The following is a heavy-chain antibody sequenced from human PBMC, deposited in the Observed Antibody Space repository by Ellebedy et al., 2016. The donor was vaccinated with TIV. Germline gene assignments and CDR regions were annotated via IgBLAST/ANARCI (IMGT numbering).Heavy chain of an antibody. D-gene: IGHD6-19*01. CDR1: GFTFNSYA. CDR2: ISHTGSRT. V-gene: IGHV3-23*01. Sequence: GESLKISCAASGFTFNSYAMSWVRQAPGKGLEWVSTISHTGSRTYYANSVEGRFIISRDNSTTTLYLQMNSLRTEDTAVYYCAKGRGGGSDSSAPRYYFDSWGLGTLVTVSS. J-gene: IGHJ4*02. CDR3: AKGRGGGSDSSAPRYYFDS.